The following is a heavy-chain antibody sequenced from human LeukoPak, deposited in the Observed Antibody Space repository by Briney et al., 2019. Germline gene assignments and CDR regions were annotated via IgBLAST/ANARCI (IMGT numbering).Heavy chain of an antibody. CDR3: ARDCPGYSSGWYSGGDNWFDP. D-gene: IGHD6-19*01. J-gene: IGHJ5*02. CDR1: GYTFTSYG. CDR2: INPSGGST. Sequence: GASVKVSCKASGYTFTSYGISWVRQAPGQGLEWMGIINPSGGSTSYAQKFQGRVTMTRDTSTSTVYMELSSLRSEDTAVYYCARDCPGYSSGWYSGGDNWFDPWGQGTLVTVSS. V-gene: IGHV1-46*01.